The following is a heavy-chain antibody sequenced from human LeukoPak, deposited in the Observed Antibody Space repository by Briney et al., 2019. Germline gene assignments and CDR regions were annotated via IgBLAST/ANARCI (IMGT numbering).Heavy chain of an antibody. D-gene: IGHD4-11*01. Sequence: ASVTVSCKASGYTFTSYYIHWVRQAPGQGLEWMGIINPSGGGTNYAQKFQARVTMTRDTSTSTVYMELSSLRSEDTAVYYCARVKGRCSNYGSHKYFQHWGQGTLVTVSS. CDR1: GYTFTSYY. J-gene: IGHJ1*01. CDR2: INPSGGGT. CDR3: ARVKGRCSNYGSHKYFQH. V-gene: IGHV1-46*01.